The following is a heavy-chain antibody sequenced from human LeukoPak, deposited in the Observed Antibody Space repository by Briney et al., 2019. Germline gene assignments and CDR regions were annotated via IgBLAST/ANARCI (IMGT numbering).Heavy chain of an antibody. CDR2: IYYSGST. CDR3: ARLGSRGRYCSSTSCYTDAFDI. Sequence: SETLSLTCTVSGGSISSGGYYWSWIRQPPGKGLEWIGSIYYSGSTYYNPSLKSRVTISVDTSKNQFSLKLSSVTAADTAVYYCARLGSRGRYCSSTSCYTDAFDIWGQGTMVTVSS. V-gene: IGHV4-39*01. J-gene: IGHJ3*02. CDR1: GGSISSGGYY. D-gene: IGHD2-2*02.